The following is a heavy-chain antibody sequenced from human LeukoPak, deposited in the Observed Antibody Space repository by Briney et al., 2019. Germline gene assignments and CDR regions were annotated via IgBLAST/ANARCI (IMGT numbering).Heavy chain of an antibody. D-gene: IGHD6-13*01. J-gene: IGHJ6*03. CDR2: IYTSGST. V-gene: IGHV4-4*07. CDR1: GGSISSYY. Sequence: SETLSLTCTVSGGSISSYYWSWIRQPAGKGLEWIGRIYTSGSTNYNPSLKSRVTMSVDTSKNQFSLKLSSVTAADTAVYYCAREKLGAAARYYYYYMDVRGKGTTVTVSS. CDR3: AREKLGAAARYYYYYMDV.